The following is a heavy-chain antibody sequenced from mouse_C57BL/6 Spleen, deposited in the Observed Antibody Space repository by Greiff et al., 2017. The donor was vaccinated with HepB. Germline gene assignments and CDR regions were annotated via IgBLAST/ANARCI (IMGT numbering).Heavy chain of an antibody. Sequence: DVQLVESGGGLVKPGGSLKLSCAASGFTFSSYTMSWVRQTPEKRLEWVATISGGGGNTYYPDSVKGRFTISRDNAKNTLYLQMSSLRSEDTALYYCAREKDYGNYEAWFAYWGQATLVTVSA. CDR1: GFTFSSYT. V-gene: IGHV5-9*01. J-gene: IGHJ3*01. CDR3: AREKDYGNYEAWFAY. D-gene: IGHD2-1*01. CDR2: ISGGGGNT.